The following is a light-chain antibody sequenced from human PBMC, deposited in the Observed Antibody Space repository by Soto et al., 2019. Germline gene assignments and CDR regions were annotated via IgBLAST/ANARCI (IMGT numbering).Light chain of an antibody. CDR3: QHYGTSLYT. V-gene: IGKV3-20*01. Sequence: EIVLTQSPGTLSLSPGERATLSCRASQSVSSNYLAWYQQKPGQAPRLLIFGASNRATDIPDRFSGSGSGTDFTLTISRLEPEDFAVYYCQHYGTSLYTFGQGTKVDIK. J-gene: IGKJ2*01. CDR1: QSVSSNY. CDR2: GAS.